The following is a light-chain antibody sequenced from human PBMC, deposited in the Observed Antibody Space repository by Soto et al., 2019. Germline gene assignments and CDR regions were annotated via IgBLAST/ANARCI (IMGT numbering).Light chain of an antibody. CDR2: TDY. J-gene: IGLJ3*02. CDR1: NSNIGTYT. V-gene: IGLV1-44*01. Sequence: QAVVTQPPSASGTPGQRVIISCSGSNSNIGTYTVNWYQQLPGTAPKLLIYTDYQRPSGVPDRFSGSRSGTSASLAISGLQSEHEADYYCASWDDSLSGGVFGGGTKLTVL. CDR3: ASWDDSLSGGV.